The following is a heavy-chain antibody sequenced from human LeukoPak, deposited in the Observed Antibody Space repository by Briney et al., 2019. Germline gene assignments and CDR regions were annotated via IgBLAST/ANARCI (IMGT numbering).Heavy chain of an antibody. CDR3: AGRGSSSGVFDV. CDR2: IYTSGGT. D-gene: IGHD1-26*01. V-gene: IGHV4-61*02. J-gene: IGHJ3*01. CDR1: GGSITNLNYY. Sequence: PSQTLSLTCTVSGGSITNLNYYWTWIRQPVGKRLEWIGRIYTSGGTDYNPSLKTRATLSVDKSKNQFSLNLASLTAADTALYYCAGRGSSSGVFDVWAQGPSSPSLQ.